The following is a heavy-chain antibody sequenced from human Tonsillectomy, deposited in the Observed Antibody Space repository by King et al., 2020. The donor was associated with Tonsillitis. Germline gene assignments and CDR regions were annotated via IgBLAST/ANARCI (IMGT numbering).Heavy chain of an antibody. V-gene: IGHV2-5*02. CDR1: GFSLNTTAVG. CDR2: IYWDDNK. J-gene: IGHJ4*02. CDR3: AHERLLDAEGGFDY. D-gene: IGHD2-15*01. Sequence: QFTLKESGPTLVKPKQTLTLTCTFSGFSLNTTAVGVGWIRQPPAKALEWLALIYWDDNKRYSPSLKSRLTITKDTSKSQVVLTMTNMDPVDTATYYCAHERLLDAEGGFDYWGQGTLVTVSS.